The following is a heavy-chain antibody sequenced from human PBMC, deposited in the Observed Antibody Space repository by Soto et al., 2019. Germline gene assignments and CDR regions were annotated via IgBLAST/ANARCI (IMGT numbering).Heavy chain of an antibody. V-gene: IGHV3-48*03. CDR3: ALLPDS. Sequence: GGSLRLSCEASGFSFSTNGMNWVRQAPGKGPEWLSYISSNGGTIYYSDSVKGRFTISRDNAKNSLFLQMNSLRAEDTGFYYCALLPDSWGKGAPVTVSS. D-gene: IGHD2-21*02. CDR2: ISSNGGTI. CDR1: GFSFSTNG. J-gene: IGHJ5*01.